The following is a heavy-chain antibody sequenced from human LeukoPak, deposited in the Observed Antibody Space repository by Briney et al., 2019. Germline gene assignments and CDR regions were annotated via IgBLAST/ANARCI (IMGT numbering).Heavy chain of an antibody. D-gene: IGHD3-10*01. CDR1: DGSFTGYY. CDR3: ARRNYYGSGNGFDM. J-gene: IGHJ3*02. CDR2: MNHSGSS. V-gene: IGHV4-34*01. Sequence: SETLSLTCAVYDGSFTGYYWNWIRQTPEKGLECIGEMNHSGSSNYNPSLKSRVTISVDTSKNQFSLRLNSVTAADMAVYYCARRNYYGSGNGFDMWGQGTMVTVSS.